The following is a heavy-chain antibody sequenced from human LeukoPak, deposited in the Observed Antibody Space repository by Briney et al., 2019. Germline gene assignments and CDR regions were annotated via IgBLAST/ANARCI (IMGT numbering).Heavy chain of an antibody. V-gene: IGHV3-48*04. CDR2: INSGSTTI. J-gene: IGHJ4*02. CDR1: GVTFSSHN. CDR3: AMSFDY. Sequence: GGSPRLSCAGSGVTFSSHNMKWGPPAPGKGLEWVSYINSGSTTISYADSVKGRFTVSRDNARNSLYLQMDSLRAEDTAVYYCAMSFDYWGQGTLVAVSS.